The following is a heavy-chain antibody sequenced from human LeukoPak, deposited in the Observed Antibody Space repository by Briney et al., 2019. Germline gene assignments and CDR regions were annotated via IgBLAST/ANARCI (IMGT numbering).Heavy chain of an antibody. Sequence: PGGSLRLSCAASGFSFSVYWMHWVRQAPGKGPVWVSRIKTDGSITDYADSVKGRFTISRDNAKNTLYLQMNSLRAEDTAVYYCARGYSSSWYLGWGQGTLVTVSS. J-gene: IGHJ4*02. D-gene: IGHD6-13*01. CDR2: IKTDGSIT. CDR3: ARGYSSSWYLG. V-gene: IGHV3-74*01. CDR1: GFSFSVYW.